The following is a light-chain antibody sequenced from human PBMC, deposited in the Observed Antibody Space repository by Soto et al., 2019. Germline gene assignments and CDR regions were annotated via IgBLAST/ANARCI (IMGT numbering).Light chain of an antibody. J-gene: IGKJ4*01. CDR1: QTLSSNS. Sequence: EIVLTQSPGTLSLSPGERATLSCRASQTLSSNSLAWYQQRPGRTPRVLVYGASNRATGIPDKFSGSGSGTDFPLTISRLEPEDFAVYYCQQYESSPITFGGGTKV. CDR2: GAS. V-gene: IGKV3-20*01. CDR3: QQYESSPIT.